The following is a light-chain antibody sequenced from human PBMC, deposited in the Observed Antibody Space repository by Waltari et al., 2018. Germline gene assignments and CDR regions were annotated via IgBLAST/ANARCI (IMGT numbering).Light chain of an antibody. CDR1: QSIGTS. J-gene: IGKJ1*01. Sequence: DIQMTQSPSSLSAFVGDRVLITCRASQSIGTSLNWYQQKPGKAPKFLIYAASTLQSGVPSRFSGSGSGTDFTLTISSLQPEDFATYYCQHNYISPPTFGQGTKVEIK. V-gene: IGKV1-39*01. CDR3: QHNYISPPT. CDR2: AAS.